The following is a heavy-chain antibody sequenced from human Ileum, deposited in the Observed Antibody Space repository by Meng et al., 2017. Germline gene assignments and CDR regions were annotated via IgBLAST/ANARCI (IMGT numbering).Heavy chain of an antibody. CDR1: VSSITMTYW. V-gene: IGHV4-4*02. CDR3: AAKAVAVPADS. J-gene: IGHJ5*01. Sequence: QRDEWRLSLTQTLGLLSLICTVSVSSITMTYWWSWVRPAPGKGLEWIGEISHGGSTNYNPSLHGRVTISRAKSKNQFSLNLNSVTAADTAVYSCAAKAVAVPADSWGQGALVTVSS. CDR2: ISHGGST. D-gene: IGHD6-19*01.